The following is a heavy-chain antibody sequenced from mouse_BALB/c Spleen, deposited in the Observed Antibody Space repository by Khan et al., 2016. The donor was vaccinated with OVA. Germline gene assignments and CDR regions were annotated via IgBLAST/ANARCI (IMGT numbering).Heavy chain of an antibody. CDR3: ATSYFDGYYFDY. J-gene: IGHJ2*01. CDR2: ISGDSNTI. D-gene: IGHD1-1*01. V-gene: IGHV5-17*02. CDR1: GFTFNNYG. Sequence: EVKLMESGGGLVQPGGSRKLSCAASGFTFNNYGMHWVRQAPEKGLEWVAYISGDSNTIYYVDSVKGRFTISRDNPKNTLFLQMTILMSDDTAMYYCATSYFDGYYFDYWGPGTTLTVS.